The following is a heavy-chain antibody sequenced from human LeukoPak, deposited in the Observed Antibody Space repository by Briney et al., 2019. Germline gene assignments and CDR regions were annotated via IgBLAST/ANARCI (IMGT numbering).Heavy chain of an antibody. V-gene: IGHV4-59*01. CDR3: ARSYGGNRWHGFDI. CDR2: IYYSGST. CDR1: GGSMSSYY. Sequence: SETLSLTCTVSGGSMSSYYWSWIRQPPGKGLEGIGYIYYSGSTNYNPSLKSRVTISVDTSKNQFSLKLSSVTAADTAVYYCARSYGGNRWHGFDIWGQGTMVTVSS. D-gene: IGHD4-23*01. J-gene: IGHJ3*02.